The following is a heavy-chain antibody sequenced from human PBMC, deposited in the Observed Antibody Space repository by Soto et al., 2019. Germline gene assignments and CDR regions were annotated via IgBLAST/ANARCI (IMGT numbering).Heavy chain of an antibody. CDR2: ISGSGGST. CDR3: ARQELRYFDWLKAGIDY. V-gene: IGHV3-23*01. CDR1: GFTFIIYA. J-gene: IGHJ4*02. Sequence: GSLRLSCAASGFTFIIYARSWVRQAPGRGLEWVSAISGSGGSTYYADSVKGRFTISRDNSKNTLYLQMNSLRAEDTAVYYCARQELRYFDWLKAGIDYWGQGTLVTVSS. D-gene: IGHD3-9*01.